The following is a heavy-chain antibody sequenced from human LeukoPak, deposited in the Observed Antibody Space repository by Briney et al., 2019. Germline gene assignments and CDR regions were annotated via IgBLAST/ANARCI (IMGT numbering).Heavy chain of an antibody. CDR3: ARDRRRSGSTSCDHFDY. CDR1: GFTFSSYS. Sequence: GGSLRLSCAASGFTFSSYSMNWVRQAPGKGLEWVSYISSSSSTIYYADSVKGRFTISRDNAKNSLYLQMNSLRAEDTAVYYCARDRRRSGSTSCDHFDYWGQGTLVTVSS. CDR2: ISSSSSTI. V-gene: IGHV3-48*01. J-gene: IGHJ4*02. D-gene: IGHD2-2*01.